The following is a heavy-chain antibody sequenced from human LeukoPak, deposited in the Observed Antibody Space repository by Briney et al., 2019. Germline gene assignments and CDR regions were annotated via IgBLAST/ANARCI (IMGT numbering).Heavy chain of an antibody. J-gene: IGHJ4*02. V-gene: IGHV3-7*03. Sequence: GGSLRLSCAASGFTFSSYWMSWVRQAPGKGPEWVANVKQDGGEKYYVDSVKGRFTISGDNAKKSLYLQMNSLRAEDTAVYYCARVESSWYFDYWGQGTLVTVSS. CDR3: ARVESSWYFDY. CDR2: VKQDGGEK. D-gene: IGHD6-13*01. CDR1: GFTFSSYW.